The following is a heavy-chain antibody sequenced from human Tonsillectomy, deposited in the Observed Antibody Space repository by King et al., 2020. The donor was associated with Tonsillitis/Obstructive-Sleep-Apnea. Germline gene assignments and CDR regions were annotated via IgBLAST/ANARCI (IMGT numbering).Heavy chain of an antibody. CDR2: IFSGGST. V-gene: IGHV3-53*01. D-gene: IGHD3-3*01. CDR1: GFTVNNNH. CDR3: TLYDFWSGYHYYYMDV. J-gene: IGHJ6*03. Sequence: VQLVESGGGLIQPGGSLRLSCAASGFTVNNNHMSWVRHAPGKGLEWVSVIFSGGSTYYSDSVKGRFTISRDNSMKTLYLEMNSLRAEDTAVYYCTLYDFWSGYHYYYMDVWGKGTTVTVSS.